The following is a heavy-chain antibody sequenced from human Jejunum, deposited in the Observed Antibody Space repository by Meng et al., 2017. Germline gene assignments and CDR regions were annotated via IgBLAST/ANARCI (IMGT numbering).Heavy chain of an antibody. J-gene: IGHJ4*02. CDR1: GYSFSNYW. D-gene: IGHD3-16*01. Sequence: GESLKISCKALGYSFSNYWIGWVRQMPGKGLEWMGIIYPKDSDTRYSPSFQGQVTISADNSVTTAYLQRSSLKASDTATFYCVRLQTMYYHAGRYSSYAYWGQGTLVTVSS. V-gene: IGHV5-51*01. CDR2: IYPKDSDT. CDR3: VRLQTMYYHAGRYSSYAY.